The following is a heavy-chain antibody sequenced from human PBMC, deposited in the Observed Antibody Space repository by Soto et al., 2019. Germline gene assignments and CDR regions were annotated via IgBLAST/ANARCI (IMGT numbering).Heavy chain of an antibody. Sequence: TLSLTCTVSVGSISSYYWSWIRQPSGKGLEWIGRIYTSGSTNYNPSLKSRVTMSVDTSKNQFSLKLSSVTAADTAVYYCASDLGGAAAGPYFDYWGRGTLVTVSS. V-gene: IGHV4-4*07. CDR1: VGSISSYY. J-gene: IGHJ4*02. CDR3: ASDLGGAAAGPYFDY. D-gene: IGHD6-13*01. CDR2: IYTSGST.